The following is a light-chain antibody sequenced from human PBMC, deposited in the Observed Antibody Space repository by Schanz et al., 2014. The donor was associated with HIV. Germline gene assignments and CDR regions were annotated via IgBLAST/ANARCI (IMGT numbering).Light chain of an antibody. CDR2: DAS. CDR3: QQYYFTPPHT. J-gene: IGKJ4*01. CDR1: QSVSSN. Sequence: EIVMTQSPATVSVSPRERATLSCRASQSVSSNLAWYQQKPGQAPRLLIYDASNRATGIPARFSGSGSGTDFTLTISSLQAEDVAVYYCQQYYFTPPHTFGGGTRLEIK. V-gene: IGKV3D-15*01.